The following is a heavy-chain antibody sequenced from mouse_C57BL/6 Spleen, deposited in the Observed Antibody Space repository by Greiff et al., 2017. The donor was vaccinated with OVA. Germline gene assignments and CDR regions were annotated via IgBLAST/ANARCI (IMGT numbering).Heavy chain of an antibody. CDR1: GFTFSDYY. V-gene: IGHV5-12*01. CDR3: ARRYYDYDGGFAY. Sequence: EVKLVESGGGLVQPGGSLKLSCAASGFTFSDYYMYWVRQTPEKRLEWVAYISNGGGSTYYPDTVKGRFTISRAKAKNTLYLQMSRLKSEHTAMYYCARRYYDYDGGFAYWGQGTLVTVSA. CDR2: ISNGGGST. J-gene: IGHJ3*01. D-gene: IGHD2-4*01.